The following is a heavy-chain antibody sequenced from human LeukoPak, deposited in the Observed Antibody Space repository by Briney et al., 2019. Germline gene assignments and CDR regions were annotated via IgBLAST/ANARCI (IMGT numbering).Heavy chain of an antibody. Sequence: SETLSLTCTVSGGSISSYYWSWLRQPAGKGLEWIGCLYTTGNTNYNPSLKSRVTMSVDTSKNQFSLRLSSVTAADTAVYYCARWLWFSNNYYYMDVWGKGTTVTVSS. V-gene: IGHV4-4*07. CDR1: GGSISSYY. D-gene: IGHD5-18*01. CDR3: ARWLWFSNNYYYMDV. J-gene: IGHJ6*03. CDR2: LYTTGNT.